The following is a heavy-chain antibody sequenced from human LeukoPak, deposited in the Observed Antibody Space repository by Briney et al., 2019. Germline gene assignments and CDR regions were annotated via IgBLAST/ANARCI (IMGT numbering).Heavy chain of an antibody. CDR1: GYTFTSYA. D-gene: IGHD3-9*01. CDR2: MNITSGDP. Sequence: ASVKVSCKASGYTFTSYAMHWVRQAPGQGLAWMGWMNITSGDPTYSQGLTGHFVFSLIASFRTAYLQITSLKTEDIGVYYCARGHDTPGYFAYWGQGSLVTVSS. V-gene: IGHV7-4-1*02. J-gene: IGHJ4*02. CDR3: ARGHDTPGYFAY.